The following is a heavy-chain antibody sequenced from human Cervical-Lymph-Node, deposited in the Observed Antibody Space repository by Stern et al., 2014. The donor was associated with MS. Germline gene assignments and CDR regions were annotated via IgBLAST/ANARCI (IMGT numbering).Heavy chain of an antibody. CDR2: ISGYNGNT. J-gene: IGHJ6*02. CDR3: ARGPYCSSTSCYTNGYYFYGMDV. Sequence: QVQLVQSGPEVKKPGASVKVSCKASGYTFSSFGISWVRRAPGQGLEWMGWISGYNGNTKYPQKFQGRVTLTTDTSTNTAHMDLTSLRSDDTAIYYCARGPYCSSTSCYTNGYYFYGMDVWGQGTTVTVSS. V-gene: IGHV1-18*01. D-gene: IGHD2-2*02. CDR1: GYTFSSFG.